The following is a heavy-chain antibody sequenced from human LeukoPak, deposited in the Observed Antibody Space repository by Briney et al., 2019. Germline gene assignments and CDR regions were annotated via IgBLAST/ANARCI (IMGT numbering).Heavy chain of an antibody. J-gene: IGHJ4*02. CDR1: GYTFTNYG. CDR2: ISAYNDNT. D-gene: IGHD5-24*01. Sequence: ASVKVSCKASGYTFTNYGISWVRQAPGQGLEWMGWISAYNDNTNYAQNLHGRVTMTTDTSTSTAYMELRSLRSDDTAVYYCARVREMATIASFDYWGQGTLVTVSS. V-gene: IGHV1-18*01. CDR3: ARVREMATIASFDY.